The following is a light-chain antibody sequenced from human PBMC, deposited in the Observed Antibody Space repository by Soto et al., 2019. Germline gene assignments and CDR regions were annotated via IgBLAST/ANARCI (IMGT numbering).Light chain of an antibody. CDR1: SSDVGSYNY. J-gene: IGLJ2*01. CDR2: DVS. V-gene: IGLV2-11*01. Sequence: QSALTQPRSVSGSPGQSVTISCTGTSSDVGSYNYVSWYQQHPGKAPKLMIYDVSTRPSGVPDRFSGSKSGNTASLTIAGLQAEDEADYYCCSYAGSYDVVFGGGTKLTV. CDR3: CSYAGSYDVV.